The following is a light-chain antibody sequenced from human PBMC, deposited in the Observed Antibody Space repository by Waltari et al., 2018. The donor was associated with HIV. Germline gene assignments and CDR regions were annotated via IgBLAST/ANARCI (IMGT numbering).Light chain of an antibody. CDR2: RNN. V-gene: IGLV1-47*01. CDR3: AAWDGSLSGFWV. J-gene: IGLJ3*02. Sequence: QSVLTQPPSASGTPGQRVTISCSGSSSNIGSNYVYWYQQHPGTAPKLLVYRNNPRPSGVPDRFSGSKAATAASLAISGLRSEDEADYYCAAWDGSLSGFWVFGGGTKLAVL. CDR1: SSNIGSNY.